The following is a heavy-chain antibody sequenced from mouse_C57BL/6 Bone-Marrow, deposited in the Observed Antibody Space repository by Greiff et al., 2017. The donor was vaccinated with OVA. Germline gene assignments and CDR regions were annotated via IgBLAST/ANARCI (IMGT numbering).Heavy chain of an antibody. CDR1: GYTFTSYW. Sequence: QVQLQQPGAELVKPGASVKMSCKASGYTFTSYWITWVKQRPGQGLEWIGDIYPGSGSTNYNEKFKSKATLTVDTSSSTAYMQLSSLTSEDSAVYYCARRKNYSPRWAMDYWGQGTSVTVSS. V-gene: IGHV1-55*01. CDR2: IYPGSGST. J-gene: IGHJ4*01. CDR3: ARRKNYSPRWAMDY. D-gene: IGHD2-12*01.